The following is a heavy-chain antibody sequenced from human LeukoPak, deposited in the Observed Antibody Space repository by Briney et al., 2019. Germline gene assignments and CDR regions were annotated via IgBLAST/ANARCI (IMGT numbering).Heavy chain of an antibody. V-gene: IGHV4-39*01. CDR2: IYYSGST. J-gene: IGHJ3*02. CDR1: GGSMSSTSYY. D-gene: IGHD3-3*01. Sequence: PSETLSLTCTVSGGSMSSTSYYWGWIRQPPGEGLEWIGSIYYSGSTYYKPSLKSRVTISVDTSKNQFSLKLSSVTAADTAVYYCARHIHYDFWSGYYPYVFEIWGQGTMVTVSS. CDR3: ARHIHYDFWSGYYPYVFEI.